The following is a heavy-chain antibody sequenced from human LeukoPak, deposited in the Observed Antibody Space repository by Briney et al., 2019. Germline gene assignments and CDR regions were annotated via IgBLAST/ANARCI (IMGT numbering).Heavy chain of an antibody. J-gene: IGHJ4*02. CDR3: ARGNYDFWSGYYPLGFDY. Sequence: SQTLSLTCAISGDSVSSNSAAWNWIRQSPSRGLEWLGRTYYRSKWYNDYAVSVKSRVTINPDTSKNQFSLQLNSVTPEDTAVYYCARGNYDFWSGYYPLGFDYWGQGTLVTVSS. CDR2: TYYRSKWYN. D-gene: IGHD3-3*01. V-gene: IGHV6-1*01. CDR1: GDSVSSNSAA.